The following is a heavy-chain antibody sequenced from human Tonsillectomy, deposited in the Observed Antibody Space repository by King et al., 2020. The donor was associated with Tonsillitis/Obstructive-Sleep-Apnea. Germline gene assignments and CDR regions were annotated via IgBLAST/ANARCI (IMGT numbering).Heavy chain of an antibody. CDR1: GYTFTGYY. V-gene: IGHV1-2*06. CDR3: ARDFEWLRRGYYYYNYMDV. J-gene: IGHJ6*03. Sequence: QLVQSGAEVKKPGASVQVSCKASGYTFTGYYMHWVRQAPGQGLEWMGRINPNSGGTNYAQKFQGRVTMTRDTSISTAYMELSRLTSDDTAVYYCARDFEWLRRGYYYYNYMDVWGKGTTVTVSS. CDR2: INPNSGGT. D-gene: IGHD5-12*01.